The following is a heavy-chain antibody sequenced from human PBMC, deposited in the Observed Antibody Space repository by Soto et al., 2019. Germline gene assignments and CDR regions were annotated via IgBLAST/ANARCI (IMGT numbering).Heavy chain of an antibody. J-gene: IGHJ4*02. CDR3: ERDDLGLEFAY. V-gene: IGHV3-74*01. Sequence: GGSLRLSCAASGFTFSSYWMHWVRQVPGKGLMWVSHITSDGRRTTYADSVKGRITISRDNAKNTLYLQMNSLRAEDTAVYYCERDDLGLEFAYWGLGPRVTVSS. CDR2: ITSDGRRT. CDR1: GFTFSSYW. D-gene: IGHD3-16*01.